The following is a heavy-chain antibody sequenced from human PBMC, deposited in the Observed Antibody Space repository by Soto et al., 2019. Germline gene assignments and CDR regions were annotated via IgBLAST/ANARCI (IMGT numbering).Heavy chain of an antibody. J-gene: IGHJ5*02. CDR3: ATVGYCSSTSCHPPRGGNWFDP. V-gene: IGHV1-24*01. Sequence: ASVKVSCKVSGYTLTELSMHWVRQAPGKGLEWMGGFDPEDGETIYAQKFQGRVTMTEDTSTDTAYMELSSLRSEDTAVYYCATVGYCSSTSCHPPRGGNWFDPWGQGTLVTVSS. D-gene: IGHD2-2*03. CDR1: GYTLTELS. CDR2: FDPEDGET.